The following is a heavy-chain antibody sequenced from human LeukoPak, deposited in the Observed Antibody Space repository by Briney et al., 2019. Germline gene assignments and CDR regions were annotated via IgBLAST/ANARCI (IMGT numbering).Heavy chain of an antibody. CDR3: ARSIAVAGPPYYYYYMDV. V-gene: IGHV4-34*01. J-gene: IGHJ6*03. CDR2: INHSGST. CDR1: GGSFSGYY. D-gene: IGHD6-19*01. Sequence: PSETLSLTCAVYGGSFSGYYWSWIRQPPGKGLEWIVEINHSGSTNYNPSLKSRVTISVDTSKNQFSLKLSSVTAADTAVYYCARSIAVAGPPYYYYYMDVWGKGTTVTISS.